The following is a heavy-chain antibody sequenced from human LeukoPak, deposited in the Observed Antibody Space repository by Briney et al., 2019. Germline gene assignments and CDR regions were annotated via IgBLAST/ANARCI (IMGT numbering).Heavy chain of an antibody. CDR2: VRGSDAGT. V-gene: IGHV3-23*01. CDR3: ARGRLSTIRSFYLDY. D-gene: IGHD5/OR15-5a*01. J-gene: IGHJ4*02. CDR1: GFTFSSYA. Sequence: GGSLRLSCAASGFTFSSYAMNWVRQAPGKGLGWVSAVRGSDAGTSYADSVKGRFTISRDNSKNTLYLQMNSLRAEDTAVYYCARGRLSTIRSFYLDYWGQGTLVTVSS.